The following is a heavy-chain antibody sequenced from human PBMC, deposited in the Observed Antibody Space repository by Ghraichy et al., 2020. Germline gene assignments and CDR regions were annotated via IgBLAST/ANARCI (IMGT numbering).Heavy chain of an antibody. J-gene: IGHJ4*02. CDR3: ASRPGSWGGY. D-gene: IGHD1-26*01. CDR1: GGSFRGYY. V-gene: IGHV4-34*01. CDR2: INHSGST. Sequence: SETLSLTCAVYGGSFRGYYWSWIRQPPGKGLEWIGEINHSGSTNYNPSLKSRVTISVDTSKNQFSLKLSSVTAADTAVYYCASRPGSWGGYWGQGTLVTVSS.